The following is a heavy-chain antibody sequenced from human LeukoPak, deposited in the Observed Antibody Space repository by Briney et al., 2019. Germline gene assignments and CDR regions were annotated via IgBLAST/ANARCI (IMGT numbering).Heavy chain of an antibody. D-gene: IGHD1-26*01. CDR3: ARTYSGTYYDC. CDR1: GGSISNYY. V-gene: IGHV4-59*01. J-gene: IGHJ4*02. Sequence: PSETLSLTCTVSGGSISNYYWNWIRQPPGKGLEWIGYISYSGSTKYNPSLMSRVTISVDTSKNQFSLQLNSVTAADTAVYYCARTYSGTYYDCWGQGTLVTVAS. CDR2: ISYSGST.